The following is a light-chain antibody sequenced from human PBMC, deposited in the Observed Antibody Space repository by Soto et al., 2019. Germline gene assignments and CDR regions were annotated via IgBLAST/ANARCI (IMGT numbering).Light chain of an antibody. CDR1: SSNIGAGYD. Sequence: QPVLTQPPSVSGAPGQRVIISCTGSSSNIGAGYDITWYQQLPGTAPKLLIYGKSHRPSGVPDRFSVSKSGTSASLAITGLQAEDEADYYCQSYDSSLSGVVFGGGTQLTVL. CDR2: GKS. J-gene: IGLJ2*01. V-gene: IGLV1-40*01. CDR3: QSYDSSLSGVV.